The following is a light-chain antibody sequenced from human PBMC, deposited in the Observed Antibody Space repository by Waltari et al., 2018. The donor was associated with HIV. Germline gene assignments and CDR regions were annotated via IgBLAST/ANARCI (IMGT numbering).Light chain of an antibody. CDR2: GNN. CDR1: RSNIGSNS. Sequence: QSVLTQPPSASGTPGQRVTFSCSGARSNIGSNSVYWYQKLPGTAPKRLMYGNNERPSGVPDRFSGSKSATSASLAISGLRSEDEAEYYCASWDDSLGGVVFGGGTQLTVL. CDR3: ASWDDSLGGVV. V-gene: IGLV1-47*01. J-gene: IGLJ2*01.